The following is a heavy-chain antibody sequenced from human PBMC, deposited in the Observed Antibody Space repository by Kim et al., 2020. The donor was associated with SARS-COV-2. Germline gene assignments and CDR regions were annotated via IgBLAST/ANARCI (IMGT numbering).Heavy chain of an antibody. CDR3: SRGGVRYSSSSGPNYFVY. Sequence: SETLSLTCAVYGGSFSGYYWSWIRQPPGKGLEWIGEINHSGSTNYNPSLKSRVTISVDTSKNQFSLKLSSVTAADTAVYYCSRGGVRYSSSSGPNYFVY. J-gene: IGHJ4*01. CDR1: GGSFSGYY. D-gene: IGHD6-6*01. CDR2: INHSGST. V-gene: IGHV4-34*01.